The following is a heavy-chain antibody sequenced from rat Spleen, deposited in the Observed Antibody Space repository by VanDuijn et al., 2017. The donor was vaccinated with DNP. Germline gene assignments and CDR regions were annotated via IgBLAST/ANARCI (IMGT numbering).Heavy chain of an antibody. Sequence: EVRLVESGGDLVQPGRSLKLSCAASGFTFSDYNMAWVRQAPKKGLEWVATITYDGSKTYYRDSVKGRFTISRDNAKSSLYLQMNSLKSEDTATYYCARRETTYWYFDFWGPGTMVTVSS. CDR2: ITYDGSKT. D-gene: IGHD1-10*01. V-gene: IGHV5S10*01. CDR3: ARRETTYWYFDF. CDR1: GFTFSDYN. J-gene: IGHJ1*01.